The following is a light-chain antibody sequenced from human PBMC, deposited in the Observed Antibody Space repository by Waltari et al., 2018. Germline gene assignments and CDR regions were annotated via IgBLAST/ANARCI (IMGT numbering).Light chain of an antibody. CDR1: QSVGRS. CDR3: QHYVMLPAT. CDR2: GSS. J-gene: IGKJ1*01. V-gene: IGKV3-20*01. Sequence: EIVLTQYPGPLSLYPGARATLSCRASQSVGRSLAWYQQKPGHAPSLLISGSSNRAPGIPDRFSGSGSGTDFSLTISRLEPEDFGLYSCQHYVMLPATFGQGTKVEIK.